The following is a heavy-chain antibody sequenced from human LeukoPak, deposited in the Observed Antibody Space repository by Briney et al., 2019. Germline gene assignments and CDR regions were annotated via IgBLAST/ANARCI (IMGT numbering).Heavy chain of an antibody. Sequence: ASVKVSCKASGYTFTSYGISWVRQAPGQGLEWMGWISAYNGNTTYAQKLQGRVTMITDTSTSTAYMELRSLRSDDTAVYYCARDSPWYYDYDSSGYYNWGQGTLVTVSS. CDR2: ISAYNGNT. CDR3: ARDSPWYYDYDSSGYYN. J-gene: IGHJ4*02. V-gene: IGHV1-18*01. CDR1: GYTFTSYG. D-gene: IGHD3-22*01.